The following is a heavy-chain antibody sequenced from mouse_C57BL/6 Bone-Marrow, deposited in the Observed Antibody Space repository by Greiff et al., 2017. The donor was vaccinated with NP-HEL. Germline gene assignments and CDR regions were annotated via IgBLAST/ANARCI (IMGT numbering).Heavy chain of an antibody. CDR3: ARHAYGSSYVY. V-gene: IGHV5-6*01. J-gene: IGHJ2*01. CDR2: ISSGGSYT. D-gene: IGHD1-1*01. Sequence: EVNVVESGGDLVKPGGSLKLSCAASGFTFSSYGMSWVRQTPDKRLEWVATISSGGSYTSYPASVKGRFTISRDNAKNTLYLQMSRLKSEDTAMYYCARHAYGSSYVYWGQGTTLTVSS. CDR1: GFTFSSYG.